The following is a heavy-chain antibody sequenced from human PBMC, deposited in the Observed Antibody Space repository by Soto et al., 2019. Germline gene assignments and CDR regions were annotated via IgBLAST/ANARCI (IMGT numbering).Heavy chain of an antibody. CDR1: GFSFDEYA. V-gene: IGHV3-9*01. J-gene: IGHJ6*03. Sequence: EVQLVESGGTLVQPGRSLRLSCAASGFSFDEYAMHWVRQVPGKGLEWVSGVSWNSGTVGYGDSVKGRFTISRDNDKNSLYLQMNSLRAEDTAMYYCAKGFRSSAKCYTYSYMDVWGKGTAVTVSS. CDR2: VSWNSGTV. CDR3: AKGFRSSAKCYTYSYMDV. D-gene: IGHD6-13*01.